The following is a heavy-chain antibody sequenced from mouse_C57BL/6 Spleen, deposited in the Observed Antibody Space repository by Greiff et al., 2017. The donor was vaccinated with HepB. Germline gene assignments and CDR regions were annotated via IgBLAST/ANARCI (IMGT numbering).Heavy chain of an antibody. CDR2: IYPRSGNT. CDR1: GYTFTSYG. J-gene: IGHJ1*03. D-gene: IGHD1-1*01. Sequence: LQESGAELARPGASVKLSCKASGYTFTSYGISWVKQRTGQGLEWIGEIYPRSGNTYYNEKFKGKATLTADKSSSTAYMELRSLTSEDSAVYFCARSAYYYYGSRYLYWYVDVWGTGTTVTVSS. CDR3: ARSAYYYYGSRYLYWYVDV. V-gene: IGHV1-81*01.